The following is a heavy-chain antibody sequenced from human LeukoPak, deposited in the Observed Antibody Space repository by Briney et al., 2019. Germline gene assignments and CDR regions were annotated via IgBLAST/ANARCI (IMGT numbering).Heavy chain of an antibody. D-gene: IGHD3-10*01. Sequence: SETLSLTCTVSGGSISSYYWSLIRLPPGKGLEWIGYIYYSGSTKYNPSLKSRVTISIDTSKNQFSLKLSSVTAADTAVYSCARFSGSYSFVDYWGQGTLVTVSS. V-gene: IGHV4-59*01. J-gene: IGHJ4*02. CDR3: ARFSGSYSFVDY. CDR1: GGSISSYY. CDR2: IYYSGST.